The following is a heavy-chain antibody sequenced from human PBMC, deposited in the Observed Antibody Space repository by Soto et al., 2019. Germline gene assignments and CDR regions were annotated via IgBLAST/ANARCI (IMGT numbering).Heavy chain of an antibody. D-gene: IGHD3-3*01. V-gene: IGHV3-15*07. J-gene: IGHJ6*02. CDR2: IKSKTDGWTT. CDR3: XTXRQDYDFWRGERYGMDV. CDR1: GFTFSNAW. Sequence: GGSLRLSCAASGFTFSNAWMNWVRQAPVNGLEFVGRIKSKTDGWTTDYAAPVKGIFTISIDYSKSTLYLQINSLKTEDTAVYYXXTXRQDYDFWRGERYGMDVWGQGTTVTVSS.